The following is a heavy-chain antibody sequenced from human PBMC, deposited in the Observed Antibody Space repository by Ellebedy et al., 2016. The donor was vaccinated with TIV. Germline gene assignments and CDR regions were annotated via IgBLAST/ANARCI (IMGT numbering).Heavy chain of an antibody. CDR1: AFTFSRYW. J-gene: IGHJ4*02. CDR3: ARQQLQGGVDD. D-gene: IGHD6-13*01. V-gene: IGHV3-7*01. Sequence: PGGSLRLSCAASAFTFSRYWMTWVRQAPGKGLEWVANVKQDGTEKYYVDSVEGRFTVSRDNGKSSLYLQMNSLRREDTAVYFCARQQLQGGVDDWGRGTLVTVSS. CDR2: VKQDGTEK.